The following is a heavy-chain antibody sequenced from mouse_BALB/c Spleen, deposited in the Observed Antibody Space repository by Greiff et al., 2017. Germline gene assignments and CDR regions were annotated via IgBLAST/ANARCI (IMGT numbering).Heavy chain of an antibody. V-gene: IGHV14-3*02. CDR3: AYGNYVAWFAH. CDR1: GFNIKDTY. Sequence: VQLQQSGAELVKPGASVKLSCTASGFNIKDTYMHWVKQRPEQGLEWIGRIDPANGNTKYDPKFQGKATITADTSSNTAYLQLSSLTSEDTAVYYCAYGNYVAWFAHWGQGTLVTVSA. CDR2: IDPANGNT. D-gene: IGHD2-10*02. J-gene: IGHJ3*01.